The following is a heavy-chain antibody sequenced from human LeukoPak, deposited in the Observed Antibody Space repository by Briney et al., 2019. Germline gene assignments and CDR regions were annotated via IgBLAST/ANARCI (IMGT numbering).Heavy chain of an antibody. V-gene: IGHV6-1*01. CDR2: TYYRSKYYN. CDR3: ASYILTGYYNGHDAFDI. J-gene: IGHJ3*02. CDR1: GDSVSSNRAA. D-gene: IGHD3-9*01. Sequence: SQTLSLTCGISGDSVSSNRAAWNWIRQSPSRGLEWLGRTYYRSKYYNDYAVSVKSRITINPDTSKNQFSLQLNSVTPEDTAVYYCASYILTGYYNGHDAFDIWGQGTMVIVSS.